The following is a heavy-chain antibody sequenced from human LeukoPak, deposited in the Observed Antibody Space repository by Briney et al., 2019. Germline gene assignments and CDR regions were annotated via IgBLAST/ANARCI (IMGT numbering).Heavy chain of an antibody. CDR2: INTDIGNT. Sequence: ASVKVSCKASGYTFNTYGISWVRQAPGQRPEWMGWINTDIGNTKYAQKFQGRVTMTTDTSTSTAYMELSRLSSDDTAVYYCARHPGKVTNDWYFDLWGRGTLVTVSS. J-gene: IGHJ2*01. CDR3: ARHPGKVTNDWYFDL. V-gene: IGHV1-18*01. CDR1: GYTFNTYG. D-gene: IGHD4-23*01.